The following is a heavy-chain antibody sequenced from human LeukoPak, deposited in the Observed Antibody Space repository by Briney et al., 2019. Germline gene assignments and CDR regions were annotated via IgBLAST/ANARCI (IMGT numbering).Heavy chain of an antibody. J-gene: IGHJ4*02. CDR2: ISGSGGST. Sequence: GGSLRLSCAASGFTFSSYAMSWVRQAPGKGLEWVSGISGSGGSTYYADPVKGRFTISRDNSKNTLYLQMNSLRAEDTATYYCAKDLYNSRGYYFDYWGQGTLVTVSS. D-gene: IGHD3-22*01. CDR3: AKDLYNSRGYYFDY. CDR1: GFTFSSYA. V-gene: IGHV3-23*01.